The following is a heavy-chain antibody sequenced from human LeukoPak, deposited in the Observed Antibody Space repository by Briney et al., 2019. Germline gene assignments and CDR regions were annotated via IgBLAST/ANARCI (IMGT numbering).Heavy chain of an antibody. CDR1: GYTFTSYD. D-gene: IGHD2-8*01. CDR3: ARAGGTNGVDDYIDV. CDR2: MNPNSGNT. J-gene: IGHJ6*03. Sequence: ASVKVSCKASGYTFTSYDINWVRQATGQGLEWMGWMNPNSGNTGYAQKFQGRVTMTRNTSISTAYMELSSLRSEDTAVYYCARAGGTNGVDDYIDVWGKGTTVTVSS. V-gene: IGHV1-8*01.